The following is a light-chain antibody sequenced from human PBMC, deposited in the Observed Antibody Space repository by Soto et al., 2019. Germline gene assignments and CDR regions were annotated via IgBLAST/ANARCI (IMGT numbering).Light chain of an antibody. CDR3: SSYTSGSTAV. CDR1: SSDIGGYDY. CDR2: EVS. Sequence: QSVLTQPASVSGSPGQSITISCTGTSSDIGGYDYVSWYQQHPGKAPKLMIYEVSDRPSGVSNRFSGSKSGNTASLTISGLQAEDEADYYCSSYTSGSTAVFGGGTQLTVL. V-gene: IGLV2-14*01. J-gene: IGLJ2*01.